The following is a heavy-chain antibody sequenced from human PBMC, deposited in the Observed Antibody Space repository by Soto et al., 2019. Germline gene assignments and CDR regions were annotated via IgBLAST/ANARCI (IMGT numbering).Heavy chain of an antibody. CDR1: GFTFSNAW. Sequence: EVQLVESGGGLVKPGGSLRLSCAASGFTFSNAWMSWVRQAPGKGLEWVGRIKSKTDGGTTDYAAPVKGRFTISRDDSKNTLYLQMNSLKTEDTAVYYCTTDLLTVVVPAATHYYYYYGMDVWGQGTTVTVSS. V-gene: IGHV3-15*01. D-gene: IGHD2-2*01. J-gene: IGHJ6*02. CDR3: TTDLLTVVVPAATHYYYYYGMDV. CDR2: IKSKTDGGTT.